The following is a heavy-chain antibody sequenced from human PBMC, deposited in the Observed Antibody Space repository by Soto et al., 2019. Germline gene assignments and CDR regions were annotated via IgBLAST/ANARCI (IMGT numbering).Heavy chain of an antibody. V-gene: IGHV3-23*01. D-gene: IGHD1-26*01. J-gene: IGHJ4*02. CDR2: ISDSGRT. CDR1: GVTFSTYA. CDR3: ARVCWGATGPRLNY. Sequence: GASLRLSCAASGVTFSTYAMSWVRQAPGKGLEWVSGISDSGRTEHADSVKGRFTISRDNSKNTLYLQMNSLRAEDTAVYYCARVCWGATGPRLNYWGQGNPVTVSS.